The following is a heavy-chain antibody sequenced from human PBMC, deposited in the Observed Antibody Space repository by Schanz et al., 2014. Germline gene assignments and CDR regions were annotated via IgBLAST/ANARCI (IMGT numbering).Heavy chain of an antibody. D-gene: IGHD3-3*01. CDR3: ARGVRIDY. CDR2: ISGSSSTK. J-gene: IGHJ4*02. V-gene: IGHV3-48*04. CDR1: GFTFSTYT. Sequence: GQLVESGGGVVQPGRSLRLSCAASGFTFSTYTLNWVRQAPGKGLEWISYISGSSSTKYYADSVKGRFTISRDNAKNSLYLQMNSLTAEDTAVYYCARGVRIDYWGQGTLVTVSS.